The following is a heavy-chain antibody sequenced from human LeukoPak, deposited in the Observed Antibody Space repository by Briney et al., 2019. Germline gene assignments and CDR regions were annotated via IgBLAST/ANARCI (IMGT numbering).Heavy chain of an antibody. V-gene: IGHV6-1*01. CDR3: ARGRIAYYGMDV. Sequence: SQTLSLTCAISGDSVSSNSAAWNWIRQSPSRGLEWLGRTYYRSKWYDDFPESMKSRITINPDTSKNQFSLQLNSVTPEDTAVYYCARGRIAYYGMDVWGQGTTVTVSS. J-gene: IGHJ6*02. CDR1: GDSVSSNSAA. CDR2: TYYRSKWYD. D-gene: IGHD2-21*01.